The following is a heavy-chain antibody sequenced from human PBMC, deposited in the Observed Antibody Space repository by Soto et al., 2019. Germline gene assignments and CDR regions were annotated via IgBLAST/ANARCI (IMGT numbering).Heavy chain of an antibody. D-gene: IGHD3-10*01. Sequence: GGSLRLSCAASGFTSSSYWMSWVRQAPGKGLEWVANIKQDGSEKYYVDSVKGRFTISRDNAKNSLYLQMNSLRAEDTAVYYCARDHYPPDYWGQGTLVTVSS. CDR3: ARDHYPPDY. CDR1: GFTSSSYW. CDR2: IKQDGSEK. V-gene: IGHV3-7*03. J-gene: IGHJ4*02.